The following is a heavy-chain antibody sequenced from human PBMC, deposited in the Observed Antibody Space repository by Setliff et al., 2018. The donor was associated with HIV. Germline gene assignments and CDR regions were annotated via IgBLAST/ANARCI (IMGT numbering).Heavy chain of an antibody. CDR2: IIPIFGTT. CDR1: GGTFSSYA. CDR3: ARGMDYYDTSGYYQYYFDY. J-gene: IGHJ4*02. D-gene: IGHD3-22*01. Sequence: ASVKVSCKASGGTFSSYAISWVRQAPGQGLEWMGGIIPIFGTTNYAQKFQGRVTMTEDTSTDTAYMELSRLRSDDTAVYYCARGMDYYDTSGYYQYYFDYWGQGTLVTVSS. V-gene: IGHV1-69*06.